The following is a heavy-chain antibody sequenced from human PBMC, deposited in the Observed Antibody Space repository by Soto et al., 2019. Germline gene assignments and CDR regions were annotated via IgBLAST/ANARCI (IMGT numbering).Heavy chain of an antibody. Sequence: EVQLLESGGGLVQPGGSLRLSCAASGFTFSTYAMNWVRQAPGKGLEWVSAISANGRSTSYAESVKGRFTISRDDSKTTLYLQMNSLRPEDTAVYYCAKGVVGTTRDAFDIWGQGTMVTVSS. J-gene: IGHJ3*02. CDR3: AKGVVGTTRDAFDI. D-gene: IGHD1-26*01. CDR2: ISANGRST. CDR1: GFTFSTYA. V-gene: IGHV3-23*01.